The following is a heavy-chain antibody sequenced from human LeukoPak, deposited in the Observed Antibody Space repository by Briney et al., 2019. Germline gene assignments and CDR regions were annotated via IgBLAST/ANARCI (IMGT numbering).Heavy chain of an antibody. V-gene: IGHV4-34*01. CDR3: PSHYYDVRSGFPPHHFDS. CDR1: SDYITSYY. J-gene: IGHJ4*02. Sequence: SETLSRNCTVSSDYITSYYWSWIRQPPGKGLEWIGEINHSGTTSYNPSLKSRVTTSGHTSKNQFPLHLSYASAADTAVYYCPSHYYDVRSGFPPHHFDSWGQGTLVTVSS. CDR2: INHSGTT. D-gene: IGHD3-3*01.